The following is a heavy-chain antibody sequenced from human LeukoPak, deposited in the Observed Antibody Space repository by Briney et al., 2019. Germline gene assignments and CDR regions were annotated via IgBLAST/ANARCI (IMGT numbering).Heavy chain of an antibody. CDR2: INPNSGGT. CDR1: GYTFTGYY. Sequence: VSVKVSCKASGYTFTGYYLHWVRQAPGQGLEWMGWINPNSGGTNSAQKFQGRVTMTRDTSIITAYMELSRLRSDDTAVYFCARGYYDSSDYEYFQHWGQGTLVTVSS. CDR3: ARGYYDSSDYEYFQH. D-gene: IGHD3-22*01. J-gene: IGHJ1*01. V-gene: IGHV1-2*02.